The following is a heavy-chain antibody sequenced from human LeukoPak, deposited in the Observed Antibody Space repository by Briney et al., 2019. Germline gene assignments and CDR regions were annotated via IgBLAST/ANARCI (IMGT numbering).Heavy chain of an antibody. J-gene: IGHJ3*02. CDR3: ARAQRGYSYGHPNAFDI. CDR2: INWNGGST. CDR1: GFTFSNHG. Sequence: GGSLRLSCAASGFTFSNHGMTWARQAPGKGLEWVSGINWNGGSTGYADSVKGRFTISRDNAKNSLYLQMNSLRAEDTALYYCARAQRGYSYGHPNAFDIWGQGTMVTVSS. D-gene: IGHD5-18*01. V-gene: IGHV3-20*04.